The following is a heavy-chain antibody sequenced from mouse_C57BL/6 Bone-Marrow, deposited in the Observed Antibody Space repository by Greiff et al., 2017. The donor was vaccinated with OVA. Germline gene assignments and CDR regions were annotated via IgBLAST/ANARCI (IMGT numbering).Heavy chain of an antibody. CDR1: GFTFSSYG. J-gene: IGHJ3*01. D-gene: IGHD2-3*01. CDR3: VRGLLLTWFAY. CDR2: ISSGGSYT. V-gene: IGHV5-6*02. Sequence: EVKLVESGGDLVKPGGSLKLSCAASGFTFSSYGMSWVRQTPDKRLEWVATISSGGSYTYYPDSVKGRFTISRDNAKNTLYLQMSSLKSEDTAMYYCVRGLLLTWFAYWGQGTLVTVSA.